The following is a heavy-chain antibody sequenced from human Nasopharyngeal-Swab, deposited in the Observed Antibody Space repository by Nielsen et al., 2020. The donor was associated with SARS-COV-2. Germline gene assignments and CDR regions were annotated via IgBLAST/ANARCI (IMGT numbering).Heavy chain of an antibody. V-gene: IGHV1-69*04. J-gene: IGHJ5*02. Sequence: SVKVSCKASGGTFSSYAISWVRQAPGQGLEWMGRIIPILGIANYAQKFQGRVTITADKSTSTAYMELSSLRSEDTAVYYCARNDIAVAGTAWFDPWGQGTLVTVLL. CDR1: GGTFSSYA. CDR2: IIPILGIA. CDR3: ARNDIAVAGTAWFDP. D-gene: IGHD6-19*01.